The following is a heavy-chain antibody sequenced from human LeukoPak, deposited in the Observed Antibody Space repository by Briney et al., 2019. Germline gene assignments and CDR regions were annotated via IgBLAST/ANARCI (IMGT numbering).Heavy chain of an antibody. CDR2: FDPEDGET. D-gene: IGHD2-21*02. CDR3: ATPNTVVTGYYFDY. J-gene: IGHJ4*02. V-gene: IGHV1-24*01. Sequence: ASVKVSCKVSGYTLTDLSIHWVRQAPGKGLEWMGAFDPEDGETIYAQKFQDRVTMTEDTSKDTAYMELSSLRSEDTAVYYCATPNTVVTGYYFDYWGQGTLVTVSS. CDR1: GYTLTDLS.